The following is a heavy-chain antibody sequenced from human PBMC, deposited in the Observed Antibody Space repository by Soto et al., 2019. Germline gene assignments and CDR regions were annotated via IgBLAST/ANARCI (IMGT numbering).Heavy chain of an antibody. V-gene: IGHV4-34*01. Sequence: PSETLSLTCAVYGGSFSGYYWSWIRQPPGKGLEWIGEINHSGSTNYNPSLKSRVTISVDTSKNQFSLKLSSVTAADTAVYYCARGAAVYSSSWYERAQNPNWFDPWGQGTLVTVPQ. CDR2: INHSGST. CDR1: GGSFSGYY. CDR3: ARGAAVYSSSWYERAQNPNWFDP. D-gene: IGHD6-13*01. J-gene: IGHJ5*02.